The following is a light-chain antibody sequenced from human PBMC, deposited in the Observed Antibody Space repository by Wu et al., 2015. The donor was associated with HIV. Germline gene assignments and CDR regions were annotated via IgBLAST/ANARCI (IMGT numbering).Light chain of an antibody. V-gene: IGKV1-27*01. J-gene: IGKJ1*01. Sequence: SVETXVTITCRQVRXYVIFSLYQQKPGKPPKVLIYAASALQSGVPSRFSGSGSGTDFTLTISSLQPEDVATYYCQKYNTAPWTFGQGTKVEMK. CDR3: QKYNTAPWT. CDR2: AAS. CDR1: RXYVI.